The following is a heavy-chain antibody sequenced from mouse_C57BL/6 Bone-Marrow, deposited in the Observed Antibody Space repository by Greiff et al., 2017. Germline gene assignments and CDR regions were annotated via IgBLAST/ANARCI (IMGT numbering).Heavy chain of an antibody. J-gene: IGHJ4*01. D-gene: IGHD1-2*01. Sequence: VQLQQSGAELVKPGASVKLSCKASGYTFTSYWMHWVKQRPGQGLEWIGMIHPNSGSTNYNEKFKSKATLTVDKSSSTAYMQLSSLTSEDSAVYYCARHITACGIDYWGQGTSVTVSS. CDR2: IHPNSGST. V-gene: IGHV1-64*01. CDR3: ARHITACGIDY. CDR1: GYTFTSYW.